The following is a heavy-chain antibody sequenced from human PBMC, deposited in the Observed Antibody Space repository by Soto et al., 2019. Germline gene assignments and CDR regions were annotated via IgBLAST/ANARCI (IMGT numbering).Heavy chain of an antibody. CDR2: ISGSGGST. CDR3: ARDEGLAVAGSRLLDF. Sequence: GGSLRLSCAASGFTFSSYAMSWVRQAPGKGLEWVSAISGSGGSTYYADSVKGRFTISRDNSKNTLYLQMNSLRAEDTAVYYCARDEGLAVAGSRLLDFWGQGTLVTVSS. V-gene: IGHV3-23*01. J-gene: IGHJ4*02. D-gene: IGHD6-19*01. CDR1: GFTFSSYA.